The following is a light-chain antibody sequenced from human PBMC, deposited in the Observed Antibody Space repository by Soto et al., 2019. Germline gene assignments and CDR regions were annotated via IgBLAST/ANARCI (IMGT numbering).Light chain of an antibody. CDR1: SSDVGGYNY. J-gene: IGLJ1*01. CDR3: SSYTSSSTLEGV. V-gene: IGLV2-14*01. Sequence: QAVVTQPASVSGSPGQSITISCTGTSSDVGGYNYVSWYQQHPGKAPKLMIYEVSNRPSGVSNRFSGSKSGNTASLTISGLQAEDEADYYCSSYTSSSTLEGVFGTGTKVTVL. CDR2: EVS.